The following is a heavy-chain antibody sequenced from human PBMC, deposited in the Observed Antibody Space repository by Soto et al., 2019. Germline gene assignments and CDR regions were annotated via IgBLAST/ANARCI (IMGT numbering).Heavy chain of an antibody. J-gene: IGHJ5*01. V-gene: IGHV3-23*01. CDR1: GFTFSSYA. Sequence: EVHLLESGGGLVQPGGSLRLSCTASGFTFSSYAMTWVRQAPGRGLEGVSGITASGGRTYYADSVKGRFTISRDNSKSTLYLQMNRLRAEETAVYYCAKDTCYGHYVRWFDSWGKGTLVTVSS. CDR2: ITASGGRT. D-gene: IGHD4-17*01. CDR3: AKDTCYGHYVRWFDS.